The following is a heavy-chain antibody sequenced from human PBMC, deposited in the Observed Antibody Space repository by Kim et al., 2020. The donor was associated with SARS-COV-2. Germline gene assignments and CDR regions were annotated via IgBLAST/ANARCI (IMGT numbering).Heavy chain of an antibody. D-gene: IGHD4-17*01. CDR1: GFTFDDYA. V-gene: IGHV3-9*01. CDR2: ISWNSGSI. J-gene: IGHJ4*02. Sequence: GGSLRLSCAASGFTFDDYAMHWVRQAPGKGLEWVSGISWNSGSIGYADSVKGRFTISRDNAKNSLYLQMNSLRAEDTALYYCATLRGDYGESDYWGQGTLVTVSS. CDR3: ATLRGDYGESDY.